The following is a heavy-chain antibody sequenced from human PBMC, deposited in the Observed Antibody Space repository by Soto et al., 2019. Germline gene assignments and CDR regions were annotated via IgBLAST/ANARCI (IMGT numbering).Heavy chain of an antibody. CDR2: ISSSSSYI. J-gene: IGHJ4*02. CDR3: ARAPYYYDSSVYYGY. CDR1: GFTVSSYS. Sequence: EVQLVESGGGLLKHGGSLRLSCAASGFTVSSYSMNWVRQAPGKGLESVSSISSSSSYIYYADSVKGRFTISRDNAKNSLYLQMNSLRAEDTAVYYCARAPYYYDSSVYYGYWGQGTLVIVSS. D-gene: IGHD3-22*01. V-gene: IGHV3-21*01.